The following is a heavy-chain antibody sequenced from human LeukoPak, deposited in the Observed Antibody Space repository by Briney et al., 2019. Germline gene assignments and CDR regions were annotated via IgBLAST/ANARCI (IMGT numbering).Heavy chain of an antibody. CDR3: ARGRSDDFWSGYSYYFDY. J-gene: IGHJ4*02. CDR1: GFTVSSNY. CDR2: IYSGGST. D-gene: IGHD3-3*01. Sequence: GGSLRLSCAASGFTVSSNYMSWVRQAPGKGLEWVSVIYSGGSTYYADSVKGRFTISRDNSKNTLYLQMNSLRAEDTAVYYCARGRSDDFWSGYSYYFDYWGQGTLVTVSS. V-gene: IGHV3-53*01.